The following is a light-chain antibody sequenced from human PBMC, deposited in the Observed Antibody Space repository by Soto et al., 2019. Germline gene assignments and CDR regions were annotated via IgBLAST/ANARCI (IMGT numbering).Light chain of an antibody. CDR3: QVWDSSTWV. CDR2: RDS. V-gene: IGLV3-9*01. J-gene: IGLJ3*02. Sequence: SYELTQPLSVSVALGQTARITCGGNNIGGKNVHWYQQKPGQAPVLVIYRDSNRPSGIPERFSGSNSGNTATLTISRAQAGDEADYYCQVWDSSTWVFGGGTKLTV. CDR1: NIGGKN.